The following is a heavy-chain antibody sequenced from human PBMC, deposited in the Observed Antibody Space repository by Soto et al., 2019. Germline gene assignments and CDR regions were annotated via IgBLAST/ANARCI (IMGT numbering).Heavy chain of an antibody. CDR2: ISYDGSNK. CDR1: GFTFSSYA. CDR3: ARDRVTTVSYNGFDP. Sequence: QVQLVESGGGVVQPGRSLRLSCAASGFTFSSYAMHWVRQAPGKGLEWVAVISYDGSNKYYADSVKGRFTISRDNSKNTLYLQMNSLRAEDTAVYYCARDRVTTVSYNGFDPWGQGTLVTVSS. J-gene: IGHJ5*02. V-gene: IGHV3-30-3*01. D-gene: IGHD4-17*01.